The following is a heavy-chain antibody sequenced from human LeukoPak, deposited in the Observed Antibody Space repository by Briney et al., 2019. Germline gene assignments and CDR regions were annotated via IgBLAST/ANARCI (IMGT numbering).Heavy chain of an antibody. CDR3: ARTLTFSRTPNWFDP. CDR1: GGSISSGGYY. CDR2: IYYSGST. Sequence: SQTLSLTCTVSGGSISSGGYYWSWIRQHPGKGLEWIGYIYYSGSTYYNPSLKSRVTISVDTSKNQFSLKLSSVTAADTAVYYCARTLTFSRTPNWFDPWGQGTLVTVSS. V-gene: IGHV4-31*03. D-gene: IGHD3-16*01. J-gene: IGHJ5*02.